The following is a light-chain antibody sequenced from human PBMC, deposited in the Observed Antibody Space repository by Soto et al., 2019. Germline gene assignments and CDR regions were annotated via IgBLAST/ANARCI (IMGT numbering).Light chain of an antibody. CDR2: RSN. V-gene: IGLV1-47*01. J-gene: IGLJ3*02. CDR3: ASWDDSLRGWV. Sequence: HSVLTQPPSASGTPGQKVTISCSGRSSNIGRDDVYWFQELPGTAPKLLIYRSNQRPSGVPERVFGSKSGTSASLAISGLRSEDEANYYCASWDDSLRGWVFGGGTKVTVL. CDR1: SSNIGRDD.